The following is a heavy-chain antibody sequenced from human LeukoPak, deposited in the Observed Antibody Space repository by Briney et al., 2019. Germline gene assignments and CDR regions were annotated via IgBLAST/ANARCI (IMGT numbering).Heavy chain of an antibody. D-gene: IGHD2-21*01. J-gene: IGHJ6*03. Sequence: PGGSLRLSCAASGFTFSSYAMSWVRQAPGKGLEWVAFIRYDGSNKYYADSVKGRFTISRDNSKNTLYLQMNSLRAEDTAVYYCAKVSVDPYYYYYYMDVWGKGTTVTVSS. V-gene: IGHV3-30*02. CDR1: GFTFSSYA. CDR2: IRYDGSNK. CDR3: AKVSVDPYYYYYYMDV.